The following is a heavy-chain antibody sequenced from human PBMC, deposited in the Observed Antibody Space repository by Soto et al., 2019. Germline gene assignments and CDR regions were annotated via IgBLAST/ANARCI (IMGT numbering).Heavy chain of an antibody. D-gene: IGHD5-18*01. CDR1: GDSVNSYY. V-gene: IGHV4-59*02. J-gene: IGHJ4*02. CDR3: ARNSRGYIYGYYFDF. CDR2: VYYSGST. Sequence: SETLSLTCTVTGDSVNSYYWSWMRQPPGKGLECMGYVYYSGSTNYNPSLKSRVTISVDTSKNQISLKVKSVSTADTAVYFCARNSRGYIYGYYFDFWGQGTLVTVSS.